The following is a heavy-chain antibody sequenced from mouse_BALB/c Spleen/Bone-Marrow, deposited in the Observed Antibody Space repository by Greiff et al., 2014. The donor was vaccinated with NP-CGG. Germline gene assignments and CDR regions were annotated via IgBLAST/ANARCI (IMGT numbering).Heavy chain of an antibody. CDR2: ISSGGST. J-gene: IGHJ4*01. CDR3: ARGGGYYYAMDY. Sequence: EVQLVESGGGLVKPGGSLKLSCAASGFTFSSYAMSWVRQTPEKRLEWVASISSGGSTYYPGSVKGRFTISRDNARNILYLQMSSLRSEDTAMYYCARGGGYYYAMDYWGQGTSVTVSS. CDR1: GFTFSSYA. V-gene: IGHV5-6-5*01.